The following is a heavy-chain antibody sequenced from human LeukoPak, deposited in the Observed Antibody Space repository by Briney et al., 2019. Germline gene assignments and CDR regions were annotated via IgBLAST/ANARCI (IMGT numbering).Heavy chain of an antibody. CDR2: IKSDGST. V-gene: IGHV3-74*01. CDR1: GFTFSSYW. CDR3: ARAPSEIGGYYPEYFRH. J-gene: IGHJ1*01. D-gene: IGHD3-22*01. Sequence: GGSLRLSCAASGFTFSSYWMHWVRQPPGTGLVWVSRIKSDGSTRYADSVKGRFTISRDNAKNTVSLQMNSLRAEDTGVYYCARAPSEIGGYYPEYFRHWGQGTLVTVSP.